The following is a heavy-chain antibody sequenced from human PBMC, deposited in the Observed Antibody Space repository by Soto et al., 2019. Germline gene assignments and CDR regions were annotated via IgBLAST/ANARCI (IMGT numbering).Heavy chain of an antibody. J-gene: IGHJ4*02. D-gene: IGHD4-4*01. CDR3: VSQRTTVLTQAYFDY. CDR2: IYYSGST. Sequence: SETLSLTCAVSGGSLSSRSYYWGWIRQPPGKGLEWIGSIYYSGSTYNNPSVKSGVTISVDTSKNQFSLHFNSVTASDTALYYCVSQRTTVLTQAYFDYWGPGALVTVSS. V-gene: IGHV4-39*01. CDR1: GGSLSSRSYY.